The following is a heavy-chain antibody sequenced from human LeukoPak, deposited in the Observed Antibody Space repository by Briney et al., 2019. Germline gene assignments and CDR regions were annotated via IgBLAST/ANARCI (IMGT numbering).Heavy chain of an antibody. V-gene: IGHV3-48*01. J-gene: IGHJ4*02. CDR1: GFIFSSYS. CDR2: ISSGSGTT. D-gene: IGHD4-17*01. CDR3: AKDRGNDYGVFDY. Sequence: GGSLRLSCAASGFIFSSYSMNWVRQTPGKGLEGISYISSGSGTTYYGDSVQGRFITSRDNAENSLHLQMNSLRAEDTGVYYCAKDRGNDYGVFDYWGQGILVTVSS.